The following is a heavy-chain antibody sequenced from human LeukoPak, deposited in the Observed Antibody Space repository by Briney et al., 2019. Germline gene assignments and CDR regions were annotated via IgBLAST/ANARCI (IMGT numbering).Heavy chain of an antibody. Sequence: PGGSLRLSCAASGFTFSSYAMHWVRQAPGKGLEWVAVISYDGSNKYYADSVKGRFTISRDNSKNTLYLQMNSLRAEDTAVYYCARERSDYDFWSGYPGYFDYWGQGTLVTVSS. V-gene: IGHV3-30-3*01. CDR1: GFTFSSYA. J-gene: IGHJ4*02. CDR2: ISYDGSNK. CDR3: ARERSDYDFWSGYPGYFDY. D-gene: IGHD3-3*01.